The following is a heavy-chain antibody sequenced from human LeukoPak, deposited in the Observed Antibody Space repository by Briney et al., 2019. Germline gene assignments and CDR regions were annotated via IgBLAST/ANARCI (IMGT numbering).Heavy chain of an antibody. V-gene: IGHV3-11*01. CDR2: ISNTGDSI. CDR3: ATYTTSPRRAFDD. J-gene: IGHJ4*02. D-gene: IGHD6-6*01. Sequence: GGSLRLSCAASGFTFSDYYMCWIRQTPGKALEWVSYISNTGDSIYYSDSVKGRFTISRDNAKTSLYLQLNSLRDEDTAVYFCATYTTSPRRAFDDWGQGTLVTVSS. CDR1: GFTFSDYY.